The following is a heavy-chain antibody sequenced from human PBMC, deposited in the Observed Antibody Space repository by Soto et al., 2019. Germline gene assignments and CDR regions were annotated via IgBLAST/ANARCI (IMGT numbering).Heavy chain of an antibody. J-gene: IGHJ5*02. D-gene: IGHD6-13*01. CDR3: ARDPPIFMRLAAADGVRFDP. Sequence: QVQLVQSGAEVKKPGSSVKVSCKASGDTFSSYAISWVRQAPGQGLEWMGGIIPIFGTANYAQKFQGRVTITADESTSTAYMELSSLRSEDTAVYYCARDPPIFMRLAAADGVRFDPWGQGTLVTVSS. V-gene: IGHV1-69*01. CDR1: GDTFSSYA. CDR2: IIPIFGTA.